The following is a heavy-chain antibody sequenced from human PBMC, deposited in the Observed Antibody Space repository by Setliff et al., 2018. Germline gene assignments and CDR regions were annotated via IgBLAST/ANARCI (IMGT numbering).Heavy chain of an antibody. CDR3: ARDPHYDPTYSFPGHAFDF. J-gene: IGHJ3*01. CDR2: LFDGGSA. V-gene: IGHV4-38-2*02. CDR1: GYSISNGFY. D-gene: IGHD3-22*01. Sequence: KSSETLSLTCAVSGYSISNGFYWGWIRQSPVKGLEWIGSLFDGGSAYYSPSLKSRASISLDASKNQFALKLTSATAADTAVYYCARDPHYDPTYSFPGHAFDFWGQGIMVTVSS.